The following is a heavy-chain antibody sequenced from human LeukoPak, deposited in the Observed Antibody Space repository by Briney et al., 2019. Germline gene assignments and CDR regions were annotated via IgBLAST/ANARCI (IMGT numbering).Heavy chain of an antibody. J-gene: IGHJ4*02. CDR1: GFTFSSYS. CDR3: ARRATSERGHSYGLDY. CDR2: IGTSSSYI. D-gene: IGHD5-18*01. Sequence: PGGSLRLSCAASGFTFSSYSMNWVRQAPGKGLEWVSSIGTSSSYIYYADSLKGRFTISRDNAKNSLYLQMNSLRAEGTAVYYCARRATSERGHSYGLDYWGQGTLVTVSS. V-gene: IGHV3-21*01.